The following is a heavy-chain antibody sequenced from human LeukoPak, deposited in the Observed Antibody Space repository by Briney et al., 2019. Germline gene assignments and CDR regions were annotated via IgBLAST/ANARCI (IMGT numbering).Heavy chain of an antibody. CDR1: GYTFTGYH. Sequence: ASVKVSCKASGYTFTGYHMHWVRQAPGQGLEWMGWINPNSGGTNYAQKFQGRVTMTRDTSISTAYMELSRLRSDDTAVYYCARSPGGSYCRFDPWGQGTLVTVSS. J-gene: IGHJ5*02. CDR2: INPNSGGT. CDR3: ARSPGGSYCRFDP. D-gene: IGHD1-26*01. V-gene: IGHV1-2*02.